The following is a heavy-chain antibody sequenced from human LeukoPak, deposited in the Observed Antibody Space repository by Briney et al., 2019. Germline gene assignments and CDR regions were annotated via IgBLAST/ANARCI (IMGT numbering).Heavy chain of an antibody. D-gene: IGHD2-2*01. CDR2: IIPILGIA. CDR1: GGTFSSYA. V-gene: IGHV1-69*04. Sequence: SVKVSCKASGGTFSSYAISWVRQAPGQGLEWMGRIIPILGIASYAQKFQGRATITADKSTSTAYMELSSLRSEDTAVYYCASAPGYCSSTSCYLRYWGQGTLVTVSS. J-gene: IGHJ4*02. CDR3: ASAPGYCSSTSCYLRY.